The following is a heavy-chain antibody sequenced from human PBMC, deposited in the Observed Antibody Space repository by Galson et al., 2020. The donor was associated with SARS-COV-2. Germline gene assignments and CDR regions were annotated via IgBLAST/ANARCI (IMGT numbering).Heavy chain of an antibody. V-gene: IGHV1-69*13. CDR1: GGTFSTYA. J-gene: IGHJ6*03. CDR3: ARGYWNYAEVYYYHYMDG. Sequence: SVKVSCKASGGTFSTYAINWVRQAPGQGLEWMGGIIPIFGTANYAQKFQGRVTITADESTSTASTVYMELSSLRSEDTAVYYCARGYWNYAEVYYYHYMDGWGKGTTVTVSS. D-gene: IGHD1-7*01. CDR2: IIPIFGTA.